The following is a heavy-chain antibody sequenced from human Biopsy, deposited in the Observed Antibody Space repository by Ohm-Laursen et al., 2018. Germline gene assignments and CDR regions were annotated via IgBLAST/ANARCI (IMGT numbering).Heavy chain of an antibody. CDR1: GGSISGHF. CDR2: IYSNGNT. CDR3: AREEGLLRAFDI. Sequence: SETLSLTCTVSGGSISGHFWSWVRQPAGKGLEWIGRIYSNGNTNYNPSLKSRVSMSVDTSKNHFSLNLTSVTAAGTAVYYCAREEGLLRAFDIWGQGTLGTVSS. J-gene: IGHJ3*02. D-gene: IGHD1-26*01. V-gene: IGHV4-4*07.